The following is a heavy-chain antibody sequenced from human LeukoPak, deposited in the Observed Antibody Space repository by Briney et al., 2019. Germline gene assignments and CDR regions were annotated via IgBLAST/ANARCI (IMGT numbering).Heavy chain of an antibody. Sequence: PGGSLRLSCAASGFTFSSYSMNWGRQAPGKGLEWVSYISSSSSTIYYADSVKGRFTISRDNAKNSLYLQMNSLRDEDTAVYYCARCSGGSCYSEDWFDPWGQGTLVTVSS. CDR2: ISSSSSTI. V-gene: IGHV3-48*02. D-gene: IGHD2-15*01. CDR3: ARCSGGSCYSEDWFDP. CDR1: GFTFSSYS. J-gene: IGHJ5*02.